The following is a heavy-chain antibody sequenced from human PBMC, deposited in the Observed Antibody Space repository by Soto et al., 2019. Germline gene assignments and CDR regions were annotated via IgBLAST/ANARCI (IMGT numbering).Heavy chain of an antibody. D-gene: IGHD4-17*01. Sequence: QVQLVESGGGVVQPGRSLRLSCAASGFTFSSYAMHWVRQAPGKGLEWVAVISYDGSNKYYADSVKGRFTISRDNXTNTLYLQMNSLRAEDTAVYYCARGGMTTVVTPFDYWGQGTLVTVSS. CDR2: ISYDGSNK. V-gene: IGHV3-30-3*01. J-gene: IGHJ4*02. CDR1: GFTFSSYA. CDR3: ARGGMTTVVTPFDY.